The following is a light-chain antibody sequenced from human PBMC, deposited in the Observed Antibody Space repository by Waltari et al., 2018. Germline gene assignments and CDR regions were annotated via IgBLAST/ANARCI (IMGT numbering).Light chain of an antibody. J-gene: IGLJ3*02. CDR3: GTWDNSVSVSV. V-gene: IGLV1-51*02. CDR2: ENN. Sequence: QSVLTQPPSVSAAPGQKVTISCYGASTYHFVSWYQQVPGTAPKLLIYENNKRPSGIPDRCTGAKSGTSATLVITGLQTGDEADYYCGTWDNSVSVSVFGGGTKLTVL. CDR1: STYHF.